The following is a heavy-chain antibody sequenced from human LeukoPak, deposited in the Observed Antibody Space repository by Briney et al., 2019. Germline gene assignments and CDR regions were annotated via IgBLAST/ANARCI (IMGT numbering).Heavy chain of an antibody. CDR2: NIPIFGTI. CDR3: ARGAWGYNYGYHNY. D-gene: IGHD5-18*01. CDR1: GGTFSYA. Sequence: ASVKVSCKVSGGTFSYAISWVRQAPGQGLEWMGGNIPIFGTIDYAQNFQGRVTFTTDESTSTAYMELSSLRSEDTAVYYCARGAWGYNYGYHNYWGRGTLVTVSS. J-gene: IGHJ4*02. V-gene: IGHV1-69*05.